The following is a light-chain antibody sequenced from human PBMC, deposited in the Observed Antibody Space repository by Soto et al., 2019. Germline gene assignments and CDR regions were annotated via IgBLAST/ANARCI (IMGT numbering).Light chain of an antibody. CDR3: QVWDDNSDHHV. CDR1: NIGGKS. Sequence: SYELTQTSSVSVAPGQTARISCGGNNIGGKSVHWYQQKPGQAPVVVVYDDSDRPSGIPERFSGSNSGNTATLTISRVEAGDEADYHSQVWDDNSDHHVFGTGTKLTVL. J-gene: IGLJ1*01. CDR2: DDS. V-gene: IGLV3-21*02.